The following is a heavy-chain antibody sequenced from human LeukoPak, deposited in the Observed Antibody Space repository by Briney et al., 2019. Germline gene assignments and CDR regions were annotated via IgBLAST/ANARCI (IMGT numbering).Heavy chain of an antibody. Sequence: ASVKVSCKASGYTFTSYGISWVRQAPGPGLEWMGWISAYNGNTNYAQKLQGRVTMTTDTSTSTAYMELRSLRSDDTAVYYCARGDDYWSGYFQTPMDYWGQGTLVTVSS. CDR1: GYTFTSYG. V-gene: IGHV1-18*01. D-gene: IGHD3-3*01. J-gene: IGHJ4*02. CDR3: ARGDDYWSGYFQTPMDY. CDR2: ISAYNGNT.